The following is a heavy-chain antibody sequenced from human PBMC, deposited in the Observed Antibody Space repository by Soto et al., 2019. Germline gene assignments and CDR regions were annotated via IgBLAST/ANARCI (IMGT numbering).Heavy chain of an antibody. D-gene: IGHD1-26*01. CDR3: ARGGGVVGAVDY. CDR1: GGSFSGYY. Sequence: SETLSLTCAVYGGSFSGYYWSWIRQPPGKGLEWIGEINHSGSTNYNPSLKSRVTISVDTSKNQFSLKLSSVTAADTAVYYCARGGGVVGAVDYWGQGTLVTVSS. V-gene: IGHV4-34*01. CDR2: INHSGST. J-gene: IGHJ4*02.